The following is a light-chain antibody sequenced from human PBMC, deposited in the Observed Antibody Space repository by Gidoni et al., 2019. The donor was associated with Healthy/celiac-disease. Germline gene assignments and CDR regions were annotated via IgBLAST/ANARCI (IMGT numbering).Light chain of an antibody. CDR1: SSDVGGYNY. V-gene: IGLV2-14*01. J-gene: IGLJ1*01. CDR3: SSYTSSSTSLYV. CDR2: DVS. Sequence: QSDLTQPASVSGSPGQSITISCTGTSSDVGGYNYVSWYQQHPGKAPKLMIYDVSNRPSGVSNRFSGSKSGNTSSLTISGLQAEDEADYYCSSYTSSSTSLYVFGTGTKVTVL.